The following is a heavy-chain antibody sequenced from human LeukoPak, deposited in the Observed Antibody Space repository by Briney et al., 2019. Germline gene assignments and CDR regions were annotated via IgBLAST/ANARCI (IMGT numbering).Heavy chain of an antibody. CDR3: TTDACSGGPCPSGY. CDR2: IKSNTDGGTI. Sequence: GGSLRLSCAASGLTLSNAWMNWLRQAPGKGLEWVGLIKSNTDGGTIDYAAPVKGNFTIPRDDSKNTLYLQMNSLKTEDTAVYYCTTDACSGGPCPSGYWGQGTLVTVSS. J-gene: IGHJ4*02. D-gene: IGHD2-15*01. CDR1: GLTLSNAW. V-gene: IGHV3-15*01.